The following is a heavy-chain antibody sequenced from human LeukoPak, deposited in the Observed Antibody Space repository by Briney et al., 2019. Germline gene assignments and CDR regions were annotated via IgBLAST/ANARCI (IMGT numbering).Heavy chain of an antibody. V-gene: IGHV3-23*01. CDR1: GFTFSNYA. D-gene: IGHD6-19*01. J-gene: IGHJ4*02. CDR2: LSGSGGNT. CDR3: AKGLFGSGSRRAFDY. Sequence: GGSLRLSCAASGFTFSNYALSWVRQAPGKGLEWVSILSGSGGNTYYADSVKGRFTISRDNSNNTLYLQMNSLRAEDTAVYYCAKGLFGSGSRRAFDYWGQGTLVTVSS.